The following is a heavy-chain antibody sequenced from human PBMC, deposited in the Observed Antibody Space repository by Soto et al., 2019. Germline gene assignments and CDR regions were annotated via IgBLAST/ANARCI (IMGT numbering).Heavy chain of an antibody. Sequence: QVQLVQSGAEVKKPGASVKVSCKASGYTFTSYGISWVRQAPGQGLEWMGGISAYNGNTNYAQKLQGRVTMTTDTSTSTAYMELRSLRSDDTAVYYCARDLSRDPETPYYYYYMDVWGKGTTVTVSS. CDR1: GYTFTSYG. CDR3: ARDLSRDPETPYYYYYMDV. J-gene: IGHJ6*03. V-gene: IGHV1-18*01. CDR2: ISAYNGNT.